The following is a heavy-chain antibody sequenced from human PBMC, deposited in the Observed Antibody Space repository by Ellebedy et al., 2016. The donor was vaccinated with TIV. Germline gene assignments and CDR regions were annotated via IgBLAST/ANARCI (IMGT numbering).Heavy chain of an antibody. CDR2: ISRSRGAT. V-gene: IGHV3-23*01. Sequence: ASGFTFSSYAMAWVRQAPGKGLVWVSAISRSRGATYYADSVKGRFTISRNNSKNTLFLQMNSLRAEDTAVYYCAKGLGCSGGDCYSGHAFDIWGQGTMVTVSS. J-gene: IGHJ3*02. CDR3: AKGLGCSGGDCYSGHAFDI. D-gene: IGHD2-15*01. CDR1: GFTFSSYA.